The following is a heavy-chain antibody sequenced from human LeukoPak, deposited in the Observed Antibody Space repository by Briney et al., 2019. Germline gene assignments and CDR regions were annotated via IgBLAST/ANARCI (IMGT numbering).Heavy chain of an antibody. Sequence: ASVKVSCKASGGTFSSYAISWVRQAPGQGLEWMGWINTNTGNPTYAQGFTGRFVFSLDTSVSTAYLQISSLKAEDTAVYYCARVKGSSGWYGRAPDAFDIWGQGTMVTVSS. CDR3: ARVKGSSGWYGRAPDAFDI. V-gene: IGHV7-4-1*02. J-gene: IGHJ3*02. D-gene: IGHD6-19*01. CDR2: INTNTGNP. CDR1: GGTFSSYA.